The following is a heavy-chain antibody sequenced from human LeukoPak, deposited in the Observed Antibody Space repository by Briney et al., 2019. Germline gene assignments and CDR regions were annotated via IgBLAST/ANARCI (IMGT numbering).Heavy chain of an antibody. D-gene: IGHD4-11*01. Sequence: PSETLSLTCAVSGYSISSAYYWGWIRQPPGKGLEWIGSIYHSGGTYYNPSLKSRVTISVDTSKNHFSLKLSSVTAADTAVYYCARDADYFDPWGQGTLVIVSS. CDR1: GYSISSAYY. J-gene: IGHJ5*02. CDR2: IYHSGGT. CDR3: ARDADYFDP. V-gene: IGHV4-38-2*02.